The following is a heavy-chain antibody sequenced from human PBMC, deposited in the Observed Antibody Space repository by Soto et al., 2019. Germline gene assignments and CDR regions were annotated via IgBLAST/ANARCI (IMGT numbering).Heavy chain of an antibody. Sequence: GSLRLSCAASGFTFSSFGMNWVRQAPGKGLEWVSYITSTGTTIYYADSVKGRFTISRDNAKNSLYLQMNSLRAEDTAVYYCARGNSPVDVYWGQGTLVTVSS. V-gene: IGHV3-48*03. CDR2: ITSTGTTI. CDR1: GFTFSSFG. CDR3: ARGNSPVDVY. D-gene: IGHD2-21*01. J-gene: IGHJ4*02.